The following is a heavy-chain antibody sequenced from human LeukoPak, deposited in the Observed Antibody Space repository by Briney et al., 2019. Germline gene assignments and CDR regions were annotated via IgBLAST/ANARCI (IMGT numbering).Heavy chain of an antibody. J-gene: IGHJ4*02. Sequence: GGSLRLSCAVSGFTFSSYWMSWVRQAPGKGLEWVANVNQDGSEKYYVDSVKGRFTISRDNAKNSLYLQMNSLRVEDTAVYYCAREYSSGDWGQGTLVTVSS. CDR2: VNQDGSEK. CDR1: GFTFSSYW. V-gene: IGHV3-7*01. D-gene: IGHD6-19*01. CDR3: AREYSSGD.